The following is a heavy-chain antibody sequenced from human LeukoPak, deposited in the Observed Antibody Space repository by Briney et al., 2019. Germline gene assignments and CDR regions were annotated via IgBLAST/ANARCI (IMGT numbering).Heavy chain of an antibody. V-gene: IGHV3-9*01. CDR1: GIIFDDYA. J-gene: IGHJ4*02. CDR2: ISWNSGSI. CDR3: VKDKSYDTEYFFDY. D-gene: IGHD3-22*01. Sequence: GGSLRLSCAASGIIFDDYAMHWVRQAPGKGLERVSGISWNSGSIGYADSVEGRFTISRDNAKNSLYLQMNSLRAEDTALYYCVKDKSYDTEYFFDYWGQGTLVTVSS.